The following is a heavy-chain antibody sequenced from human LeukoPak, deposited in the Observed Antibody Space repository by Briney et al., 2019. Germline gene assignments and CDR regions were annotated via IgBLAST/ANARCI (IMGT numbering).Heavy chain of an antibody. CDR2: IKQDGSEK. CDR3: ARAGVLFGRDY. J-gene: IGHJ4*02. CDR1: GFRFSSYW. Sequence: PLGGSLRLSCAASGFRFSSYWMSWVRQAPGKGPEWVANIKQDGSEKSYVDSVKGRFTISRDNAKNSLYLQMNSLRAEDTAVYYCARAGVLFGRDYWGQGTLVTVSS. V-gene: IGHV3-7*03. D-gene: IGHD2-15*01.